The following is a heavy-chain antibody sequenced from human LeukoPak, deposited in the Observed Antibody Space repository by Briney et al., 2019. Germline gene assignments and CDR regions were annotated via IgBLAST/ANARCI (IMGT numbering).Heavy chain of an antibody. CDR1: GGSISSGDHY. Sequence: PSETLSLTCTVSGGSISSGDHYWRWIRQPPGKGLEWIVYFYHTVSTYYNPSLKSRSNISRDRSKNQFSLKLSSVTAAGNAVDYCARDMEYCSGGSCYSWNWFDPWGQGTLVTVSS. J-gene: IGHJ5*02. V-gene: IGHV4-30-2*01. CDR2: FYHTVST. D-gene: IGHD2-15*01. CDR3: ARDMEYCSGGSCYSWNWFDP.